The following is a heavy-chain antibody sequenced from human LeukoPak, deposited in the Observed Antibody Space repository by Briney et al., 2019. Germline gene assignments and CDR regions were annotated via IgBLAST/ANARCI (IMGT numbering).Heavy chain of an antibody. CDR2: INHSGST. D-gene: IGHD3-9*01. J-gene: IGHJ6*03. CDR3: ARDRILTGYYRGYYYYYYMDV. Sequence: PSETLSLTCAVYGGSFSGYYWSWIRQPPGKGLEWIGEINHSGSTDYNPSLKSRVTISVDTSKNQFSLKLSSVTAADTAVYYCARDRILTGYYRGYYYYYYMDVWGKGTTVTVSS. V-gene: IGHV4-34*01. CDR1: GGSFSGYY.